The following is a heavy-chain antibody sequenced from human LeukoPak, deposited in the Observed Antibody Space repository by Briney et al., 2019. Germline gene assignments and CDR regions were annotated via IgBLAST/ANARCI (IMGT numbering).Heavy chain of an antibody. J-gene: IGHJ3*02. Sequence: GGSLRLSCAASGFTFSSYEMNWVRQAPGKGLEWVSGINWNGGSTGYADSVKGRFTISRDNAKNSLYLQMNSLRAEDTAVYYCARDLVGATSGAFDIWGQGTMVTVSS. CDR2: INWNGGST. V-gene: IGHV3-20*04. CDR3: ARDLVGATSGAFDI. CDR1: GFTFSSYE. D-gene: IGHD1-26*01.